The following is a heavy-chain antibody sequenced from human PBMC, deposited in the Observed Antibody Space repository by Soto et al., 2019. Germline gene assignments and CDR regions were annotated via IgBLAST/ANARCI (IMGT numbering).Heavy chain of an antibody. CDR3: AKGIYYDSSGSIDY. J-gene: IGHJ4*02. Sequence: PGGSLRLSCAASGFTFSSYGMHWVRQAPGKGLEWVAVISYDGSNKYYADSVKGRFTISRDNSKNTLYLQMKSLRAEDTAVYYCAKGIYYDSSGSIDYWGQGTLVTVSS. CDR2: ISYDGSNK. V-gene: IGHV3-30*18. CDR1: GFTFSSYG. D-gene: IGHD3-22*01.